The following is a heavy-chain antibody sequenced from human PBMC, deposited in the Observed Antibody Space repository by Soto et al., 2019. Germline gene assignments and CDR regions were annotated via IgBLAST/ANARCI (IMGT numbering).Heavy chain of an antibody. Sequence: EVQLLESGGGLVQPGGSLRLSCAASGFTFNIYAMTWVRQAAGKGLEWVSAISGGGDTTSYADSVKGRFTVSRDGSKNTLYLQMSSLRAEDTALYYCAKGRGGSGSLTPRVDFWGQGTLVIVSS. CDR1: GFTFNIYA. CDR3: AKGRGGSGSLTPRVDF. V-gene: IGHV3-23*01. J-gene: IGHJ4*02. CDR2: ISGGGDTT. D-gene: IGHD3-10*01.